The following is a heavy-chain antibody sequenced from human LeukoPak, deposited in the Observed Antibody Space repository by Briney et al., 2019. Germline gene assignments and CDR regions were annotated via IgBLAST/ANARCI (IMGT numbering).Heavy chain of an antibody. J-gene: IGHJ4*02. D-gene: IGHD3-22*01. CDR3: ARAFFYDSSGYYFDY. V-gene: IGHV4-34*01. Sequence: SETLSLTCAVYGGSFSGYYWSWIRQPPGKGLEWIGEINHSGSTNYNPSLKSRVTISVDTSKNQFSLKLSSVTAADTAVYYCARAFFYDSSGYYFDYWGQGTLVTVSS. CDR1: GGSFSGYY. CDR2: INHSGST.